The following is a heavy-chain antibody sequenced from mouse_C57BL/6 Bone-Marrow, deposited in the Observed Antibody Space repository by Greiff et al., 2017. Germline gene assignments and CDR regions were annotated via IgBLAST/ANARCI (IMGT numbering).Heavy chain of an antibody. J-gene: IGHJ1*03. V-gene: IGHV1-55*01. CDR2: IYPGSGST. CDR3: ARPYYSNYWYFDV. Sequence: QVQLKQPGAELVKPGASVKMSCKASGYTFTSYWITWVTPRPGQGLEWIGDIYPGSGSTNYNEKFKSKATMTVDTSSSTAYMQLSSLTSEDSAVYYCARPYYSNYWYFDVWGTGTTVTVSS. D-gene: IGHD2-5*01. CDR1: GYTFTSYW.